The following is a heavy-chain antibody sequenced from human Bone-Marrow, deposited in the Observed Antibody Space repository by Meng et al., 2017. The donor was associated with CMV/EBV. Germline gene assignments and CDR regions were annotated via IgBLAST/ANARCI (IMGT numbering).Heavy chain of an antibody. J-gene: IGHJ4*02. V-gene: IGHV4-59*12. D-gene: IGHD2-2*01. CDR3: ARFLTGYCSSTSCLGYFDY. Sequence: SETLSLTCTVSGGSISNYYWSWIRQPPGKGLEWIGYIYYSGSTNFNPALKSRVTISADASKNQFSLKLSSVTAADTAVYYCARFLTGYCSSTSCLGYFDYWGQGTLVTVAS. CDR2: IYYSGST. CDR1: GGSISNYY.